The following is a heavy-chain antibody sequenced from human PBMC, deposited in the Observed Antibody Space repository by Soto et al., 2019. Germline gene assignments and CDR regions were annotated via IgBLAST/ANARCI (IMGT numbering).Heavy chain of an antibody. CDR1: GGSISSSSYY. CDR3: AGKIAADGTRWFDP. V-gene: IGHV4-31*03. J-gene: IGHJ5*02. CDR2: IYYSGST. Sequence: SLPRSDTCTVGGGSISSSSYYWGWIRQPPGKGLEWIGYIYYSGSTYYNPSLKSRVTISVDTSKNQFSLKLSSVTAADTAVYYCAGKIAADGTRWFDPWGQGTLVTVSS. D-gene: IGHD6-13*01.